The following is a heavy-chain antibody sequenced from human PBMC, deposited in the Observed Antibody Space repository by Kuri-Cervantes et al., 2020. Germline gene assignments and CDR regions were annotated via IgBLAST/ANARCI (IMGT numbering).Heavy chain of an antibody. Sequence: GESLKISCAASGFTFSDYYMSWIRQAPGKGLEWVSYISSSGSTIYYADSVKGRFTISRENAKNSLYLQMNSLRAEDTAVYYCAGVVAASQAKLVWGQGTLVTVSS. D-gene: IGHD2-15*01. CDR1: GFTFSDYY. V-gene: IGHV3-11*01. CDR3: AGVVAASQAKLV. CDR2: ISSSGSTI. J-gene: IGHJ4*02.